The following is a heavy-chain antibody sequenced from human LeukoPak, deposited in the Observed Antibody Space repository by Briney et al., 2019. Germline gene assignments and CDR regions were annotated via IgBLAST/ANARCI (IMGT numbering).Heavy chain of an antibody. J-gene: IGHJ4*02. V-gene: IGHV4-30-4*08. D-gene: IGHD3-10*01. CDR1: GGSISGYY. CDR3: ARDSAWFGEEGIDY. Sequence: KPSETLSLTCTVSGGSISGYYWSWIRQPPGKGLEWIGYIYYSGSTYYNPSLKSRVTISIDTSKNQFSLKLSSVTAADTAVYYCARDSAWFGEEGIDYWGQGTLVTVSS. CDR2: IYYSGST.